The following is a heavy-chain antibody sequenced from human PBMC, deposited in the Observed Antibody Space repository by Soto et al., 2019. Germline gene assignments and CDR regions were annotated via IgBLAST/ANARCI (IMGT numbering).Heavy chain of an antibody. V-gene: IGHV4-59*01. D-gene: IGHD1-26*01. Sequence: SETLSLTCTVSGGSISSYYWSWIRQPPGRGLEWIGYIYYSGSTNYNPSLKSRVTISVDTSKNQFSLKLSSVTAADTAVYYCARGYRGNAFDIWGKGTMVTVSS. CDR3: ARGYRGNAFDI. CDR1: GGSISSYY. CDR2: IYYSGST. J-gene: IGHJ3*02.